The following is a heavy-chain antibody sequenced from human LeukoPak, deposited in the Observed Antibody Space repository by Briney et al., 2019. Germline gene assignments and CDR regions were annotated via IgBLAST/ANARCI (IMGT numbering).Heavy chain of an antibody. CDR3: AREFTDYYSSSWYRAFDY. J-gene: IGHJ4*02. V-gene: IGHV3-7*03. D-gene: IGHD6-13*01. CDR2: IKQDGSEK. CDR1: GFTFSSYW. Sequence: QAGGSLRLSCAASGFTFSSYWMSWVRQAPGKGLEWVANIKQDGSEKYYVDSVKGRFTISRDNAKNSLYLQMNSLRAEDTAVYYCAREFTDYYSSSWYRAFDYWGQGTLVTVSS.